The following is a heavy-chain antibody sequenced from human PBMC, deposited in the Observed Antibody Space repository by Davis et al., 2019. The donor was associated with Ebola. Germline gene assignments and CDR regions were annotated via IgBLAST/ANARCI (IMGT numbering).Heavy chain of an antibody. D-gene: IGHD3-22*01. V-gene: IGHV1-2*06. CDR3: ARDPYYYDSSGYYYPFDY. CDR2: INPYSGGT. CDR1: GYTFTGYY. Sequence: ASVKVSCKASGYTFTGYYLHWVRQAPGQGLEWMGRINPYSGGTNFAQKFQGRVTMTRDTSISTAYMELSRLRSDDTAVYYCARDPYYYDSSGYYYPFDYWGQGTLVTVSS. J-gene: IGHJ4*02.